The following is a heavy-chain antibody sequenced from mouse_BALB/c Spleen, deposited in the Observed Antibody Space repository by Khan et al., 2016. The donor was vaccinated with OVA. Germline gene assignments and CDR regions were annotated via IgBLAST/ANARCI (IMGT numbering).Heavy chain of an antibody. CDR1: GYTFTDYV. Sequence: QVQLKESGPELVKPGASVKMSCKASGYTFTDYVLTWVKQRTGQGLEWIGEISPGSSNTYYNENLKGRATLPADKSSNTAYMQLSSLPSEDSAVYFCARGGYGTSGAFWGRGTLVTISA. CDR3: ARGGYGTSGAF. V-gene: IGHV1-77*01. CDR2: ISPGSSNT. D-gene: IGHD1-1*01. J-gene: IGHJ3*01.